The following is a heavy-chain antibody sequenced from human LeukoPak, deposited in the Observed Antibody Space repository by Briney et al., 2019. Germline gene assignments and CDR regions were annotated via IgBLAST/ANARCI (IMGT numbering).Heavy chain of an antibody. Sequence: PGGSLRLSCAVSGFTFSGFWMSWSRQAPGKGLEWVASINSDGSEGYYADVVKGRFTIPRDNAKNSLYLQINSLRAEDTAVYYCAKGSPPTGLDYWGQGTLVTVSS. V-gene: IGHV3-7*01. D-gene: IGHD1-14*01. CDR2: INSDGSEG. CDR1: GFTFSGFW. J-gene: IGHJ4*02. CDR3: AKGSPPTGLDY.